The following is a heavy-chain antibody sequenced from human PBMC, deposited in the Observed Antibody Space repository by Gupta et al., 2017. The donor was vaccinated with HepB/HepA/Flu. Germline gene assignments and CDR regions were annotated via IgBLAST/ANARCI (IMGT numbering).Heavy chain of an antibody. V-gene: IGHV5-51*01. J-gene: IGHJ2*01. CDR2: IYPGDSDT. CDR3: ARQFPYSSAFWFFDL. D-gene: IGHD6-6*01. CDR1: GYSFTSNW. Sequence: EVQLVQSGAEVKKPGESLKISCKGSGYSFTSNWIAWVRQMPGKGLEWMGIIYPGDSDTRYSPSFQGQVTISVDRSVNTAYLQWSSLKASDTAMYYCARQFPYSSAFWFFDLWGRGTLVTVSS.